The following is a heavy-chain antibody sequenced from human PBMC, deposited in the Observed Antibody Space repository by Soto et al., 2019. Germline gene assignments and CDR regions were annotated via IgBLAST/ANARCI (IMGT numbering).Heavy chain of an antibody. CDR1: GYTFTGYY. D-gene: IGHD3-10*01. CDR3: ARDQRSGSYHGLYYMDV. J-gene: IGHJ6*03. Sequence: ASVKVSCKASGYTFTGYYMHWVRQAPGQGLEWMGWINPNSGGTNYAQKFQGWVTMTRDTSISTAYMELSRLRSDDTAVYYCARDQRSGSYHGLYYMDVWGKGTTVTVSS. V-gene: IGHV1-2*04. CDR2: INPNSGGT.